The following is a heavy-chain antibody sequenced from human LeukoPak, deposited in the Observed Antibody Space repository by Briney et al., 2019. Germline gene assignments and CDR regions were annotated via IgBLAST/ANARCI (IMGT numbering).Heavy chain of an antibody. Sequence: ASVKVSCKVSGYTLTELSMHWVRQAPGKGLEWMGGFDPEDGETIYAQKFQGRVTMTEDTSTDTAYMELSSLRSEDTAVYYCATATIYSGSHAVFDYWGQGTLVTVSS. D-gene: IGHD1-26*01. J-gene: IGHJ4*02. CDR1: GYTLTELS. V-gene: IGHV1-24*01. CDR2: FDPEDGET. CDR3: ATATIYSGSHAVFDY.